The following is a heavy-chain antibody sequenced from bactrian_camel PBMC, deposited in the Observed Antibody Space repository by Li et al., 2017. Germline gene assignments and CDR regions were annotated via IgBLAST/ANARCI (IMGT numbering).Heavy chain of an antibody. D-gene: IGHD2*01. CDR2: TDSTGTT. CDR1: GYTSSSYC. Sequence: HVQLVESGGGSVQAGGSLTISCAFSGYTSSSYCLAWFRQVPGKEREGVAGTDSTGTTTYADAVQSRFTISQDKAKNTMYLQMNGLKPEDTAMYFCAADSRCNGGYLRRIAWEYDNWGQGTQVTVS. V-gene: IGHV3S9*01. J-gene: IGHJ4*01. CDR3: AADSRCNGGYLRRIAWEYDN.